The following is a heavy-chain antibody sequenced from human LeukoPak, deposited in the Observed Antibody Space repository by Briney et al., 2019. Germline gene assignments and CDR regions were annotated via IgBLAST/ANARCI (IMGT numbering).Heavy chain of an antibody. D-gene: IGHD5-12*01. J-gene: IGHJ6*03. V-gene: IGHV4-38-2*01. CDR1: GGSFSGYY. CDR3: ARVSGYDWDDYYYYMDV. CDR2: IYHSGST. Sequence: SETLSLTCAVYGGSFSGYYWGWIRQPPGKGLEWIGSIYHSGSTYYNPSLKSRVTISVDTSKNQFSLKLSSVTAADTAVYYCARVSGYDWDDYYYYMDVWGKGTTVTVSS.